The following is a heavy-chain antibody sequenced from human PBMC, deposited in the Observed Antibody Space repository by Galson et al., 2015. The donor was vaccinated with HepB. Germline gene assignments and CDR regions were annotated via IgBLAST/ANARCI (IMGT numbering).Heavy chain of an antibody. CDR1: GGTFSSYA. V-gene: IGHV1-69*13. CDR3: ARALTHYYDSSGYYSY. D-gene: IGHD3-22*01. CDR2: IIPIFGTA. Sequence: SVKVSCKASGGTFSSYAISWVRQAPGQGLEWMGGIIPIFGTANYAQKFQGRVTITADESTSTAYMELSSLRSEDTAVYYCARALTHYYDSSGYYSYWGQGTLVTVSS. J-gene: IGHJ4*02.